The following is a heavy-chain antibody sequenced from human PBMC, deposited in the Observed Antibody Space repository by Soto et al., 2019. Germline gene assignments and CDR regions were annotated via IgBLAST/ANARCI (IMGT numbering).Heavy chain of an antibody. CDR2: IIPIFGTA. V-gene: IGHV1-69*01. J-gene: IGHJ6*02. D-gene: IGHD6-19*01. CDR3: ARGQVGSGSYYYYGMDV. Sequence: QVQLVQSGAEVKKPGSSAKVSCKASGGTFSSYAISWVRQAPGQGLEWMGGIIPIFGTANYAQKFQGRVTITADESARTAYMELSSLRSEDTAVYYCARGQVGSGSYYYYGMDVWGQGTTVTVSS. CDR1: GGTFSSYA.